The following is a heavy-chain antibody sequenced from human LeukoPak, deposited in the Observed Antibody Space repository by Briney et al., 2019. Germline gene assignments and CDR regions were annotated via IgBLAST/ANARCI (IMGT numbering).Heavy chain of an antibody. D-gene: IGHD3-22*01. Sequence: PSETLSLTCVVSGGSLSTHNWSWIRQSQGRGLEWIGYISESGRTNYNPSLKSRVTISVDTSKNQFSLMLSSVTAADTAVYYCARGYGSSAYYPFNYWGQGTLVTVSS. CDR2: ISESGRT. J-gene: IGHJ4*02. V-gene: IGHV4-59*11. CDR3: ARGYGSSAYYPFNY. CDR1: GGSLSTHN.